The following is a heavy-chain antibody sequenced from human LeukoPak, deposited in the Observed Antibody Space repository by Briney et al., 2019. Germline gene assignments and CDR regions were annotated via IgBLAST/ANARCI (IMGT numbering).Heavy chain of an antibody. CDR3: ARSRRDGYNPDPFDI. Sequence: SETLSLTCTVSGGSISSSSYYWGWIRQPPGKGLEWIGYIYYSGSTNYNPSLKSRVTISVDTSKNQFSLKLSSVTAADTAVYYCARSRRDGYNPDPFDIWGQGTMVTVSS. J-gene: IGHJ3*02. CDR1: GGSISSSSYY. CDR2: IYYSGST. D-gene: IGHD5-24*01. V-gene: IGHV4-61*05.